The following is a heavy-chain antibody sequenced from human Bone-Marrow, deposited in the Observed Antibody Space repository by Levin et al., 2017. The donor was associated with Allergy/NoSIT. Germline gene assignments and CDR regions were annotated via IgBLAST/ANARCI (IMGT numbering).Heavy chain of an antibody. D-gene: IGHD6-13*01. CDR2: ISYDGSNK. V-gene: IGHV3-30*04. J-gene: IGHJ6*02. CDR1: GFTFSSYA. CDR3: ARDLSKTRGIAAARGYYYYYYGMDG. Sequence: GGSLRLSCAASGFTFSSYAMHWVRQAPGKGLEWVAVISYDGSNKYYADSVKGRFTISRDNSKNTLYLQMNSLRAEDTAVYYCARDLSKTRGIAAARGYYYYYYGMDGWGQGTTVTVSS.